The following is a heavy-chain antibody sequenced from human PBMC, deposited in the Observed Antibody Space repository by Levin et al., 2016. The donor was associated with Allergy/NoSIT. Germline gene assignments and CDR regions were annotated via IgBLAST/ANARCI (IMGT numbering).Heavy chain of an antibody. D-gene: IGHD2-2*01. CDR3: AKWDCSSTSCSRWDYGMDV. J-gene: IGHJ6*02. CDR2: ITNSGEST. CDR1: GFTFSDYA. V-gene: IGHV3-23*01. Sequence: GESLKISCAASGFTFSDYAMSWVRQAPGKGLEWVSGITNSGESTFYADSVRGRFTISRDNSKNTLFLQMNSLRADNTAMYYCAKWDCSSTSCSRWDYGMDVWGQGTTVTVSS.